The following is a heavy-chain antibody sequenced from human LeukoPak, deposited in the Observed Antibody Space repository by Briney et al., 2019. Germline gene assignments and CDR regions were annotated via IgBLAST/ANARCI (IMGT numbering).Heavy chain of an antibody. CDR2: IYTSGST. Sequence: KPSETLSLTCTVSGGSISSYYWSWIRQPAGKGLEWIGRIYTSGSTNYNPSLKSRVTMSVDTSKHQFSLKLSPVAAADTAVYYCARDGSSSWYGDWFDPWGQGTLVTVSS. D-gene: IGHD6-13*01. CDR3: ARDGSSSWYGDWFDP. J-gene: IGHJ5*02. CDR1: GGSISSYY. V-gene: IGHV4-4*07.